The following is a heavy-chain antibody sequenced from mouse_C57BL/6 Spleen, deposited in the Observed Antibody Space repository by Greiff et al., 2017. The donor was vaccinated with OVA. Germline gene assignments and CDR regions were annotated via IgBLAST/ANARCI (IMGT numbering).Heavy chain of an antibody. CDR2: IRNKANGYTT. CDR1: GFTFTDYY. J-gene: IGHJ2*01. Sequence: EVQVVESGGGLVQPGGSLSLSCAASGFTFTDYYMSWVRQPPGKALEWLGFIRNKANGYTTEYSASVKGRFTISRDNSQSILYLQMNALRAEDSATYYCARSRGYFDYWGQGTTLTVSS. V-gene: IGHV7-3*01. CDR3: ARSRGYFDY.